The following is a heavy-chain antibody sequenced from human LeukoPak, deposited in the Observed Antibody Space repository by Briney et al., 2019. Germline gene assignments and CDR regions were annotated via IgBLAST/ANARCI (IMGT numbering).Heavy chain of an antibody. D-gene: IGHD1-26*01. CDR2: MIPIFGTA. V-gene: IGHV1-69*05. CDR3: ARNSGSYYADYFDY. Sequence: SVKVSCKASGGTFSSYAISWVRQAPGQGLEWMGGMIPIFGTANYAQKFQGRVTITTDESTSTAYMELSSLRSEDTAVYYCARNSGSYYADYFDYWGQGTLVTVSS. CDR1: GGTFSSYA. J-gene: IGHJ4*02.